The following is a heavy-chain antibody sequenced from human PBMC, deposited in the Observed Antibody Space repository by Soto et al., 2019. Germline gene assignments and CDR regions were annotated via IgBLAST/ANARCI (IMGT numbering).Heavy chain of an antibody. D-gene: IGHD2-2*01. CDR2: TYYRSKWYF. V-gene: IGHV6-1*01. CDR3: VRDGCSPTTCYGGRMNAFDI. J-gene: IGHJ3*02. Sequence: SQTLSLTCAISGDSVSTNSGAWNWIRQSPSRGLEWLGRTYYRSKWYFQYAASVKSRITINPDTSKNQISLQLNSVTPEDTALYYCVRDGCSPTTCYGGRMNAFDIWGQGTVVT. CDR1: GDSVSTNSGA.